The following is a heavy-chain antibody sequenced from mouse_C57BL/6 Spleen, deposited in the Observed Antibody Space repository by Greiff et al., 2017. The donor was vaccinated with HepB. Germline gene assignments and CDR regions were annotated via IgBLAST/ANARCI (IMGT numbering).Heavy chain of an antibody. V-gene: IGHV5-12*01. CDR1: GFTFSDYY. D-gene: IGHD1-2*01. J-gene: IGHJ2*01. Sequence: EVQLVESGGGLVQPGGSLKLSCAASGFTFSDYYMYWVRQTPEKRLEWVAYISNGGGSTYYPDTVKGRFTISRDNAKNTLYLQMSRLKSEDTAMYYCARQYTTAYYVDYWGQGTTLTVSS. CDR3: ARQYTTAYYVDY. CDR2: ISNGGGST.